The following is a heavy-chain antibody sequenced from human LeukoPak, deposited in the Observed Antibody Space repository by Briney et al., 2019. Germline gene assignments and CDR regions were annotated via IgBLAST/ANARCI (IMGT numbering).Heavy chain of an antibody. V-gene: IGHV1-69*06. CDR3: ATDLRELLLHY. CDR2: IIPIFGTA. Sequence: SVKVSCKASGGTFSSYAISWVRQAPGQGLEWMGRIIPIFGTANYAQKFQGRVTMTEDTSTDTAYMELSSLRSEDTAVYYCATDLRELLLHYWGQGTLVTVSS. D-gene: IGHD1-26*01. J-gene: IGHJ4*02. CDR1: GGTFSSYA.